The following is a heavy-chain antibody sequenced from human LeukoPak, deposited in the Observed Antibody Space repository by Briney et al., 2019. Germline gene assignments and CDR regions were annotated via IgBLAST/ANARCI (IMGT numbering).Heavy chain of an antibody. Sequence: GGSLRLSCAASRFTFSDYYMSWIRQAPGKGLEWVSYISSSGSTIYYADSVKGRFTISRDNAKNSLYLQMNSLRAEDTAVYYCARDWVNVGSGVLPAFDIWGQGTMVTVSS. J-gene: IGHJ3*02. V-gene: IGHV3-11*01. CDR2: ISSSGSTI. CDR1: RFTFSDYY. D-gene: IGHD3-10*01. CDR3: ARDWVNVGSGVLPAFDI.